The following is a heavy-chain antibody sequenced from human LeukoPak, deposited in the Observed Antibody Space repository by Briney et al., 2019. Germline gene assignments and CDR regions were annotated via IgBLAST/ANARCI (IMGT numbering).Heavy chain of an antibody. J-gene: IGHJ3*02. Sequence: PGGSLRLSCAASGFTFSAYWMTWVGQAPGKGLEWVANIRQDGSDKYYVDSVKGRFTISKDNAKTSLYLQMNSLRAEDTAVCYCVRDKLSASDHDAFDIWGQGTMVTVSS. CDR3: VRDKLSASDHDAFDI. V-gene: IGHV3-7*01. CDR2: IRQDGSDK. D-gene: IGHD2-15*01. CDR1: GFTFSAYW.